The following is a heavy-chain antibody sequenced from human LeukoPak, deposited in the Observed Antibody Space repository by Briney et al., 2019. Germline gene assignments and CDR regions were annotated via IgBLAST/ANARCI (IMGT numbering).Heavy chain of an antibody. D-gene: IGHD3-10*01. V-gene: IGHV4-34*01. Sequence: PSETLSLTCAVYGGSFSGYYWSWIRQPPGKGPEWIGEINHSGSTNYNPSLKSRVTISVDTSKNQFSLKLSSVTAADTAVYYCARGKVITMVRGVIRRWFDPWGQGTLVTVSS. CDR3: ARGKVITMVRGVIRRWFDP. CDR1: GGSFSGYY. CDR2: INHSGST. J-gene: IGHJ5*02.